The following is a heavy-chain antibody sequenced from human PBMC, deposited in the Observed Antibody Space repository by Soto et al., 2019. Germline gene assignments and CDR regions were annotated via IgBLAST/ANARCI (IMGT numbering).Heavy chain of an antibody. D-gene: IGHD5-18*01. V-gene: IGHV1-46*01. Sequence: QVQLVQSGAEVKKPGASVKASCKASGYTFTSYYIHWVRQVPGQGLEWMGIFNPTGDTASYAQKLQGRVTMTRDTSTGTAYMELGSLRSEDTAVYYCARGGRIVDTGIGYYYYHAMDVWGQGTTVTVS. CDR2: FNPTGDTA. J-gene: IGHJ6*02. CDR1: GYTFTSYY. CDR3: ARGGRIVDTGIGYYYYHAMDV.